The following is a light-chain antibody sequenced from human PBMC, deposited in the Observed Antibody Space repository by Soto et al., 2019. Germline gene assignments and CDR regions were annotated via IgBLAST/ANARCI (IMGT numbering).Light chain of an antibody. CDR3: QQYNSWVT. J-gene: IGKJ4*01. CDR1: QSISTT. V-gene: IGKV3-15*01. Sequence: EIVLTQSPVTLSVSPGERATLSCRASQSISTTLVWYQQKPVQAPRLLIYGASTRATGVPARFSGSGSGTEFTLTISSLQSEDFAVYYCQQYNSWVTFGGGTKVDIK. CDR2: GAS.